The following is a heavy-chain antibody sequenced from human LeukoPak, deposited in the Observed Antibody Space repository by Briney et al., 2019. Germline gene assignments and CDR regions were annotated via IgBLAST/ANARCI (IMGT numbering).Heavy chain of an antibody. CDR1: GGSISSGDYY. D-gene: IGHD5-12*01. Sequence: SQTLSLTCTVSGGSISSGDYYWSWIRQPPGKGLEWIGYIYYSGSTYYNPSLKSRVTISVDTSKNQFSLKLSSVTAADTAVYYCARGGGWLQYGDYWGQGTLVTVSS. V-gene: IGHV4-30-4*01. CDR2: IYYSGST. CDR3: ARGGGWLQYGDY. J-gene: IGHJ4*02.